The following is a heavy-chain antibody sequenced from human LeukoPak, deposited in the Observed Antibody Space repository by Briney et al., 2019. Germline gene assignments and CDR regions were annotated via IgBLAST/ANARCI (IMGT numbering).Heavy chain of an antibody. D-gene: IGHD4-17*01. J-gene: IGHJ4*02. CDR3: TTDRPTLPLDY. CDR1: GFTVSSNY. CDR2: IKSKTDGGMT. V-gene: IGHV3-15*01. Sequence: GGSLRLSCAASGFTVSSNYMSWVRQAPGKGLEWVGRIKSKTDGGMTDYAAPVKGRFTISRDDSKNTLFLQMNSLKTEDTAVYYCTTDRPTLPLDYWGQGTLVTVSS.